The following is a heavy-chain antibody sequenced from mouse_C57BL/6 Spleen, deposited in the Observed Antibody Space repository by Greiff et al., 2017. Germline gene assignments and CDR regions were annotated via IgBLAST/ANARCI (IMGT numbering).Heavy chain of an antibody. D-gene: IGHD2-4*01. V-gene: IGHV10-3*01. CDR3: VLSPDYYDYDGFAY. J-gene: IGHJ3*01. CDR1: GFTFNTYA. CDR2: IRSKSSNYAT. Sequence: DVKLVESGGGLVQPKGSLKLSCAASGFTFNTYAMHWVRQAPGKGLEWVARIRSKSSNYATYYADSVKDRFTISRDDSQSMLYLQMNNLKTEDTAMYYCVLSPDYYDYDGFAYWGQGTLVTVSA.